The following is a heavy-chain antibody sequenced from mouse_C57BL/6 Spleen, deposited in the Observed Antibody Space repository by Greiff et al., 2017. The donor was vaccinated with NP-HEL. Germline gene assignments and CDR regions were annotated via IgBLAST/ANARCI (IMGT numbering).Heavy chain of an antibody. CDR1: GYAFSSSW. CDR2: IYPGDGDT. J-gene: IGHJ3*01. CDR3: ASHYGSSYGGFAY. Sequence: QVQLKESGPELVKPGASVKISCKASGYAFSSSWMNWVKQRPGKGLEWIGRIYPGDGDTNYIGKFKGKATLTADKSSSTAYMQLSSLTSEDSAVYFCASHYGSSYGGFAYWGQGTLVTVSA. D-gene: IGHD1-1*01. V-gene: IGHV1-82*01.